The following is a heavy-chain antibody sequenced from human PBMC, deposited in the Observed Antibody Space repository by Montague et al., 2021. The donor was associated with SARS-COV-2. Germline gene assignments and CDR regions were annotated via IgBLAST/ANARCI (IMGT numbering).Heavy chain of an antibody. J-gene: IGHJ4*02. Sequence: SETLSLTCAVSGGSFSSYYWSWIRQPPGKGLEWIAEINHSGSSNYNPSLKSRVTMSVDTSKNQFSLKLSSVTVADTAAYYCARLAYCGADCFSGWGMFFASWGQGTLVTVSS. D-gene: IGHD2-21*02. CDR3: ARLAYCGADCFSGWGMFFAS. CDR1: GGSFSSYY. CDR2: INHSGSS. V-gene: IGHV4-34*01.